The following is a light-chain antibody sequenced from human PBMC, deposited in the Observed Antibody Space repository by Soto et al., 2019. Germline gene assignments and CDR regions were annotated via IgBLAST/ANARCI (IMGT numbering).Light chain of an antibody. CDR1: QSVSSN. CDR2: GAS. CDR3: QQYDNLPLT. J-gene: IGKJ5*01. V-gene: IGKV3-15*01. Sequence: EIVMTQSPATLSVSPGERATLSCRASQSVSSNLAWYQQKPGQAPRLLIYGASTRATGIPARFSGSGSGTDFTFTISSLQPEDIATYYCQQYDNLPLTFGQGTRPETK.